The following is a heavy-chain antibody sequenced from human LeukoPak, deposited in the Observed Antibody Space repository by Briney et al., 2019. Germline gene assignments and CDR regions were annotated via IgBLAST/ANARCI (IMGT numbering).Heavy chain of an antibody. J-gene: IGHJ5*02. Sequence: SETLSLTCTVSGGSISSYYWSWIRQPPGKGLEWIGYIYYSGSTNYNPSLKSRVTISVDTSKNQFSLKLSSVTDADTAVYYCARGSSSPYYDFWSGHYTGIGVNWFDPWGQGTLVTVSS. CDR1: GGSISSYY. D-gene: IGHD3-3*01. CDR3: ARGSSSPYYDFWSGHYTGIGVNWFDP. V-gene: IGHV4-59*01. CDR2: IYYSGST.